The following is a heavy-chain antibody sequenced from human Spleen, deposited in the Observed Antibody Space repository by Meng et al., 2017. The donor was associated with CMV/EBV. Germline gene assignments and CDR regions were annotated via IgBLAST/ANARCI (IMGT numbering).Heavy chain of an antibody. CDR3: ARDRGDI. Sequence: GGSLRLSCAASGFNYYGYWMTWVRQAPGKGLEWVSSITSSGTYIYYADSVRGRLTISRDNAQNSLYLQMNSLRVGDTAVYYCARDRGDIWGQGTMVTVSS. CDR2: ITSSGTYI. V-gene: IGHV3-21*01. J-gene: IGHJ3*02. CDR1: GFNYYGYW. D-gene: IGHD3-10*01.